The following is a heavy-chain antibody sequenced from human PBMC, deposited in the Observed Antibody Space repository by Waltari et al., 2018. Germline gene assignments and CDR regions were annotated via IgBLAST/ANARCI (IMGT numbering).Heavy chain of an antibody. CDR2: TYYRSKWSN. CDR1: GDNVSRNGAA. J-gene: IGHJ3*01. Sequence: QVQLQQSGPGLVGPSQTLSLTCAISGDNVSRNGAAWNWIRQSPSRGLEWLGRTYYRSKWSNDYATSVKSRMTINPDTSKNQFSLQLNSVTPEDTAVYFCARGRDSAFDVWGQWTTITVSS. CDR3: ARGRDSAFDV. V-gene: IGHV6-1*01.